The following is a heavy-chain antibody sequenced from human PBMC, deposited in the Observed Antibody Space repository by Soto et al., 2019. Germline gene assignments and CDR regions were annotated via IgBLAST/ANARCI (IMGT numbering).Heavy chain of an antibody. V-gene: IGHV4-59*01. J-gene: IGHJ5*02. D-gene: IGHD2-15*01. CDR2: IYYSGST. Sequence: SETLSLTCTVSGGSISSYYWSWIRQPPGKGLEWIGYIYYSGSTNYNPSLKSRVTISVDTSKNQFSLKLSSVTAADTAVYYCARGYCSGGSCYENNWFDPWGQGTLVTVSS. CDR1: GGSISSYY. CDR3: ARGYCSGGSCYENNWFDP.